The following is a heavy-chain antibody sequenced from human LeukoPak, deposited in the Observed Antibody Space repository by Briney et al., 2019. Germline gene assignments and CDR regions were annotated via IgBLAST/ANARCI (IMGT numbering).Heavy chain of an antibody. Sequence: PGRSLRLSCAASGFTFSNYAMHWVRQTPGKGLEWVAFVSYDGSWDSHSDSVKGRFTISRDDSKNTLYLQTTRLRAEDTAVYYCTREERGYIPAFWGQGTLVTVSS. CDR2: VSYDGSWD. J-gene: IGHJ4*02. CDR1: GFTFSNYA. CDR3: TREERGYIPAF. V-gene: IGHV3-30*01. D-gene: IGHD3-16*02.